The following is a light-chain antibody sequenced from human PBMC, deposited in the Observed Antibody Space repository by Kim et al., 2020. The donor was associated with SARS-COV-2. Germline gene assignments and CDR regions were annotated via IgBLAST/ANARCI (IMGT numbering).Light chain of an antibody. CDR3: QQYSNWRT. CDR2: GAS. CDR1: QSVSSN. V-gene: IGKV3-15*01. Sequence: SVSPGERATLSCRASQSVSSNLAWYQQKPGPAPRLLIYGASTRATGIPARFSGSGSGKEFTLTISSLQSEDFAVYYCQQYSNWRTFGQGTKVDIK. J-gene: IGKJ1*01.